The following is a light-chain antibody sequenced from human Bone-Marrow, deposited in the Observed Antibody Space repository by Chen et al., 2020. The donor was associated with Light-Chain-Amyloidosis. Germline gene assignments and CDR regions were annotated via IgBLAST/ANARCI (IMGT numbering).Light chain of an antibody. CDR3: CSYAGNPWL. CDR1: VTDVGCYNL. Sequence: QSALTQPASVSGSPGQSITISCTGNVTDVGCYNLVSRYQQYPGKVPKLLIYEDTERPSGVSRRCTASKSGITASLTISGFQDEDEAFYYCCSYAGNPWLFGGGTYLTVL. CDR2: EDT. V-gene: IGLV2-23*01. J-gene: IGLJ3*02.